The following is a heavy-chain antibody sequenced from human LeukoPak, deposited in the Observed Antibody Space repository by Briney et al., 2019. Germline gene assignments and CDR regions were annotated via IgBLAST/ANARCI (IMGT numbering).Heavy chain of an antibody. CDR1: GFTFSSYG. V-gene: IGHV3-23*01. CDR3: ARGPLPDY. CDR2: ISGSGGST. Sequence: GGSLRLSCAASGFTFSSYGMSWVRQAPGKGLEWVSGISGSGGSTYYADSVKGRFTISRDNAKNSLYLQMNSLRAEDTAVYYCARGPLPDYWGQGTLVTVSS. J-gene: IGHJ4*02.